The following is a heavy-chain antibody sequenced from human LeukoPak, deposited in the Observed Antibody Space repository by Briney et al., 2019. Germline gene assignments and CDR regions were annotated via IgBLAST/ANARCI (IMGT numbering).Heavy chain of an antibody. CDR1: GFTFSSYA. Sequence: GGSLRLSCAASGFTFSSYAMSWVRQAPGKGLEWVSTINGSGDSTFYADSVKGRFTISRDNSKNMLYLQMNSLRAEDTAVYYCAKDPDADNDFWSGYYHYWGQGTLVTVSS. J-gene: IGHJ4*02. V-gene: IGHV3-23*01. CDR2: INGSGDST. D-gene: IGHD3-3*01. CDR3: AKDPDADNDFWSGYYHY.